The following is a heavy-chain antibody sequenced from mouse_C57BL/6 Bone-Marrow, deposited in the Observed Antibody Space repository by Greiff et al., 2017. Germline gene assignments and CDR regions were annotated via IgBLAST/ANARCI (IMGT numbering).Heavy chain of an antibody. CDR3: TRGSSTIVTHYYAMDY. CDR2: IDPETGGT. CDR1: GYTFTDYE. J-gene: IGHJ4*01. V-gene: IGHV1-15*01. Sequence: LQESGAELVRPGASVTLSCKASGYTFTDYEMHWVKQTPVHGLEWIGAIDPETGGTAYNQKFKGKAILTADKSSSTAYMELRSLTSEDSAVYYCTRGSSTIVTHYYAMDYWGQGTSVTVSS. D-gene: IGHD2-5*01.